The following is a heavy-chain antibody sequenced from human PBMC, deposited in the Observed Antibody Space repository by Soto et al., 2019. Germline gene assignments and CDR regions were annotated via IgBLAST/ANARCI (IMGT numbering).Heavy chain of an antibody. CDR1: GFTFSSYA. CDR2: ISYDGSNK. CDR3: ARDLSSGSNYYYGMDV. Sequence: QVQLVESGGGVVQPGRSLRLSCAASGFTFSSYAMHWVRQAPGKGLEWVAVISYDGSNKYYADSVKGRFTISRDNSKNTLYLQMNSLRAEDTAVYYCARDLSSGSNYYYGMDVWGQGTTVTVSS. J-gene: IGHJ6*02. V-gene: IGHV3-30-3*01. D-gene: IGHD6-19*01.